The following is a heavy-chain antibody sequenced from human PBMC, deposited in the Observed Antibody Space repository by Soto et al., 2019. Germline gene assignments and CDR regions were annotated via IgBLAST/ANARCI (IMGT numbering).Heavy chain of an antibody. D-gene: IGHD3-10*01. CDR3: AKDWLAVRGEPPTD. V-gene: IGHV3-23*01. Sequence: EVQLLESGGGLVQPGGSLRLSCAASGFTFSSYAMSWVRQAPGKGLEWVSAISGSGGSTYYADSVKGRFTISRDNSKNTLDRQMNSLRAEDTAVYYCAKDWLAVRGEPPTDWGQGALVTVSS. CDR1: GFTFSSYA. J-gene: IGHJ4*02. CDR2: ISGSGGST.